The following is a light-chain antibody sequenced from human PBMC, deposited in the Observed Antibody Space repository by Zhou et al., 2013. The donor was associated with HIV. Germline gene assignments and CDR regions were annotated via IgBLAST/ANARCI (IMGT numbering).Light chain of an antibody. J-gene: IGKJ5*01. CDR3: QQLNSYST. CDR2: AAS. CDR1: QGSASY. V-gene: IGKV1-9*01. Sequence: DIQMTQSPSTLSASVGDRVTITCRASQGSASYLAWYQQKPGKAPKLLIFAASTLQSGVPSRFSGSGSGPEFTLTISSLQPEDFATYYCQQLNSYSTFGQGTRLEIK.